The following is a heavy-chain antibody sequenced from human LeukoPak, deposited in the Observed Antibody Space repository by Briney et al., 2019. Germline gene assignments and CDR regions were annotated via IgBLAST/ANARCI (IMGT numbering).Heavy chain of an antibody. CDR2: ISTNGGNT. CDR1: GFSFSSYA. V-gene: IGHV3-64*01. CDR3: AREGHLTNTRNSVDY. D-gene: IGHD1-7*01. Sequence: GGSLRLFCAASGFSFSSYAMQWVRQAPGEGLECVSAISTNGGNTHYANSVRGSFTISRDNSKNTVYLQMGSLRAEDIAVYYRAREGHLTNTRNSVDYWGQGTRSTVSS. J-gene: IGHJ4*02.